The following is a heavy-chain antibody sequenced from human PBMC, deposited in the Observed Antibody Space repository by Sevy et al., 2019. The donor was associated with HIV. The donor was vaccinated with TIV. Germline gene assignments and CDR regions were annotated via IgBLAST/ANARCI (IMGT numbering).Heavy chain of an antibody. CDR2: ISDSGGST. V-gene: IGHV3-23*01. CDR3: AKDRQCGGGSCDSAFGY. CDR1: GFTFSNYA. J-gene: IGHJ4*02. Sequence: GGSLRLSCAASGFTFSNYAMSWVRQAPGKGLEWVSAISDSGGSTYYADSVKGRFTISRDNSKNTLYLQMNSLRADDTAIYYCAKDRQCGGGSCDSAFGYWGQGTLVTVSS. D-gene: IGHD2-15*01.